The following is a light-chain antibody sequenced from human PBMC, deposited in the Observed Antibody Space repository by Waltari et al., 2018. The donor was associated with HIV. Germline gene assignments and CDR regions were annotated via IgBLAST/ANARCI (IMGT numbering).Light chain of an antibody. V-gene: IGLV1-47*01. CDR3: AAWDDSLWV. Sequence: QSVLTQPPSASGTPGQRVTISCSGSSSTIGSNYVYWYQQLPGTAPKLLIYRNNQRPSGVPDRFSGSKSGTSASLAISGLRSEDAADYYCAAWDDSLWVFGGGTKLTVL. CDR2: RNN. J-gene: IGLJ3*02. CDR1: SSTIGSNY.